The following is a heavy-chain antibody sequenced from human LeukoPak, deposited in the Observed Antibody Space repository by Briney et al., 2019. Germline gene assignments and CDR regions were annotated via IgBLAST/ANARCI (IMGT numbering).Heavy chain of an antibody. J-gene: IGHJ4*02. D-gene: IGHD5-24*01. CDR2: ISSSSSYI. V-gene: IGHV3-21*01. Sequence: GGSLRLSCAASGFTFSSYSMNWVRQSPGKGLEWVSSISSSSSYIYYADSVKGRFTISRDNAKNSLYLQMNSLRAEDTAVYYCAREGDGYNYDYWGQGTLVTVSS. CDR1: GFTFSSYS. CDR3: AREGDGYNYDY.